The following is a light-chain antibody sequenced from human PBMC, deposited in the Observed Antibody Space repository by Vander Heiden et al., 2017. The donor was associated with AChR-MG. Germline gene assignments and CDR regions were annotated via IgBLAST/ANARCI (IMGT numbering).Light chain of an antibody. V-gene: IGLV2-14*03. CDR1: NRDVRLYNS. J-gene: IGLJ3*02. Sequence: QSALTQPASVSGSPGQSMTISCTGTNRDVRLYNSVSWYQQHPGTAPQLCLSDLSIPPSGVSRRFSGSKSGKTAFLTTSGLQAEDEADYYCSSYTTSTTWVFGRGTKVTVL. CDR2: DLS. CDR3: SSYTTSTTWV.